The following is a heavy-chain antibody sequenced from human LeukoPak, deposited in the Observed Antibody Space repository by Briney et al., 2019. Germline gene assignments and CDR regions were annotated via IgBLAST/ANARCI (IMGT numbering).Heavy chain of an antibody. CDR1: GFTFSSYE. D-gene: IGHD5-18*01. V-gene: IGHV3-48*03. CDR2: ISSSGSII. CDR3: ARDESWLPLDY. Sequence: PGGSLGLSCAASGFTFSSYEMNWVRQAPGKGLEWVSYISSSGSIIYYADSVKGRFTISRDNAKNSLYLQMNSLRVEDTAVYYCARDESWLPLDYWGQGTLVTVSS. J-gene: IGHJ4*02.